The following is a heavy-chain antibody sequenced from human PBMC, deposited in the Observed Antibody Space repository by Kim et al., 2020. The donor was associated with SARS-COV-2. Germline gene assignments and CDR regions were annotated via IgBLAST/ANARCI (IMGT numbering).Heavy chain of an antibody. D-gene: IGHD6-6*01. V-gene: IGHV4-39*02. Sequence: SETLSLTCTVSGGSISSSSYYWGWIRQPPGKGLEWIGSIYYSGSTYYNPSLKSRVTISVDTSKNQFSLKLSSVTAADTAVYYCARDGLPYSSSSQGLDYWGQGTRVTVSS. CDR1: GGSISSSSYY. CDR2: IYYSGST. CDR3: ARDGLPYSSSSQGLDY. J-gene: IGHJ4*02.